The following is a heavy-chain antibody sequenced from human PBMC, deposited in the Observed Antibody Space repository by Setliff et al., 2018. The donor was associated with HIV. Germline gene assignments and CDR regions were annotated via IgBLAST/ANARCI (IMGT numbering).Heavy chain of an antibody. J-gene: IGHJ6*02. CDR2: VYYSGDI. CDR3: ARRAESTTTWFSSWYSYDMDV. Sequence: PSETLSLTCSVSGVSFSTNMYYWGWIRQPPGKGLEWVGSVYYSGDIFYNPSLGSRVTISLDSSKNQLSLRLKSVTAADTAVYFCARRAESTTTWFSSWYSYDMDVWGQGTTVTVSS. V-gene: IGHV4-39*01. D-gene: IGHD2-15*01. CDR1: GVSFSTNMYY.